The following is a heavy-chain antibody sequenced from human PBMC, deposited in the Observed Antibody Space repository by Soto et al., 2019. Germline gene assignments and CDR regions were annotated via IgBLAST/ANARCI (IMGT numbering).Heavy chain of an antibody. CDR3: ARDYSYGLDY. CDR1: GFNFDDCV. J-gene: IGHJ4*02. V-gene: IGHV3-53*01. Sequence: PGGSLRLSCAASGFNFDDCVMHWVRQAPGKGLEWVSIIYSGGSTYYADSVKGRFTISRDKSKNTLYLQMNSLRAEDTAVYYCARDYSYGLDYWGQATLVTVSS. D-gene: IGHD5-18*01. CDR2: IYSGGST.